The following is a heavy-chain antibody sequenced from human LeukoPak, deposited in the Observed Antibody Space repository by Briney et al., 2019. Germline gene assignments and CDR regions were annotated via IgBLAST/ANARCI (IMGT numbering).Heavy chain of an antibody. CDR1: GFTFDDYA. J-gene: IGHJ4*02. V-gene: IGHV3-9*01. CDR2: ISWNSGSI. Sequence: GRSLRLSCAASGFTFDDYAMHWVRQAPGKGLEWVSGISWNSGSIGYADSVKGRFTISRDNAKNSLYLQMNSLRAEDTALYYCAKAYYGSGSYSTIDYWGRGTLVTVSS. D-gene: IGHD3-10*01. CDR3: AKAYYGSGSYSTIDY.